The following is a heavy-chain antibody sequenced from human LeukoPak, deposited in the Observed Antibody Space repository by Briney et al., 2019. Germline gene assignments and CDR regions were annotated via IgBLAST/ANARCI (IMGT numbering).Heavy chain of an antibody. J-gene: IGHJ3*02. V-gene: IGHV4-38-2*02. CDR2: IYTSGST. CDR1: GYSISSGYY. Sequence: SETLSLTCTVSGYSISSGYYWGWIRPSPGKGLEWIGRIYTSGSTNYNPSLKSRVTISVDTSKNQFSLKLSSVTAADTAVYYCASHLYSSRAFDIWGQGTMVTVSS. CDR3: ASHLYSSRAFDI. D-gene: IGHD6-13*01.